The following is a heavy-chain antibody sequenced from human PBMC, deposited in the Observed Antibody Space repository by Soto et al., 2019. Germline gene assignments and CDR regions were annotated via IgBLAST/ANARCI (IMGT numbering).Heavy chain of an antibody. J-gene: IGHJ3*02. CDR2: TNSDGSIT. D-gene: IGHD2-15*01. CDR1: GFTFSSYW. V-gene: IGHV3-74*01. Sequence: GGSLRLSCAASGFTFSSYWMYWVRQVPEKGLVWVSHTNSDGSITSHADSVKGRFTISKDNAKNTRYLQRNSLRAEDTAVYYCVRVSRYCSGDSCNFDAFDIWGQGTMVTVSS. CDR3: VRVSRYCSGDSCNFDAFDI.